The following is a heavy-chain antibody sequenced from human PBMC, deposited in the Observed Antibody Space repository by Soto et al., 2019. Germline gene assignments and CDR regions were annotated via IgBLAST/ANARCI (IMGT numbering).Heavy chain of an antibody. CDR3: ARMSLRYFDWLLSDNWFDP. CDR1: GYTFTSYG. J-gene: IGHJ5*02. Sequence: QVQLVQSGAEVKKPGASVKVSCKASGYTFTSYGISWVRQAPGQGLEWMGWISAYNGNTNYAQKLQGRVTMTTDTSTSTAYMELRSLRSDDTAVDYCARMSLRYFDWLLSDNWFDPWGQGTLVTVSS. CDR2: ISAYNGNT. V-gene: IGHV1-18*01. D-gene: IGHD3-9*01.